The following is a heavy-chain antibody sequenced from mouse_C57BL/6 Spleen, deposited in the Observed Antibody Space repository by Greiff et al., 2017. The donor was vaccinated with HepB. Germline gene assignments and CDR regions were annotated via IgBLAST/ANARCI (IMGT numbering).Heavy chain of an antibody. CDR3: ARGGYGSTGDY. D-gene: IGHD1-1*01. CDR1: GYSITSGYY. J-gene: IGHJ4*01. CDR2: ISYDGSN. Sequence: ESGPGLVKPSQSLSLTCSVTGYSITSGYYWNWIRQFPGNKLEWMGYISYDGSNNYNPSLKNRISITRDTSKNQFFLKLNSVTTEDTATYYCARGGYGSTGDYWGQGTSVTVSS. V-gene: IGHV3-6*01.